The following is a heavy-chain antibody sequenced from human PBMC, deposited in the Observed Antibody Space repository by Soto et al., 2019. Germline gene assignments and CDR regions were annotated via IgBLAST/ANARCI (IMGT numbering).Heavy chain of an antibody. V-gene: IGHV4-31*03. CDR3: ARYPILVRLIYGMDV. J-gene: IGHJ6*02. D-gene: IGHD3-3*01. CDR2: IYYSGST. CDR1: GGSISSGGYY. Sequence: PSETLSLTCTVSGGSISSGGYYWSWIRQHPGKGLEWIGYIYYSGSTYYNPSLKSRVTISVDTSKNQFSLKLSSVTAADTAVYYCARYPILVRLIYGMDVWAQGTTVTVSS.